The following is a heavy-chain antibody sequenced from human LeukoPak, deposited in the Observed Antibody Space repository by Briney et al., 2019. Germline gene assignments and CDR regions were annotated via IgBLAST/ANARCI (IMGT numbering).Heavy chain of an antibody. CDR2: INNDGGST. V-gene: IGHV3-74*01. Sequence: GGSLRLSCAASGYAFSCYWMHWVRHVPEKGLVWVSHINNDGGSTSYADPVKGRFTISRDNAKNTLFLQMNSLRAEDTGVYYCTRVDYYYNGMDVWGQGATVAVSS. CDR3: TRVDYYYNGMDV. CDR1: GYAFSCYW. J-gene: IGHJ6*02.